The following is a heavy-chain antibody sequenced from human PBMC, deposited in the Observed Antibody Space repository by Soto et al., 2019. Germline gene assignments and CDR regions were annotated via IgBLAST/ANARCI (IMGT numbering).Heavy chain of an antibody. CDR2: ISAYNGNT. D-gene: IGHD2-2*01. Sequence: GASVKVSCKASGYTFTSYGISWVRQAPGQGLEWMGWISAYNGNTNYAQKLQGRVTMTTDTSTSTAYMELRSLRSDDTAVYYCARDSPIRAVVVPPTSDGWFDPWGQGTLVNVSS. V-gene: IGHV1-18*01. J-gene: IGHJ5*02. CDR1: GYTFTSYG. CDR3: ARDSPIRAVVVPPTSDGWFDP.